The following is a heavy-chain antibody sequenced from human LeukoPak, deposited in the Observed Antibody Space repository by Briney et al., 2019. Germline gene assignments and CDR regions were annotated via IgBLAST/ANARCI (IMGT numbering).Heavy chain of an antibody. V-gene: IGHV4-59*01. CDR3: ARGWGNWYFDL. CDR1: GGSISSYY. J-gene: IGHJ2*01. D-gene: IGHD6-19*01. Sequence: PSETLSLTCTVSGGSISSYYWSWIRQPPGKGLEWIGYIYYSGSTNYNPSLKSRVTISVDTSKNQFSLKLSSVTAADTAVYHCARGWGNWYFDLWGRGTLVTVSS. CDR2: IYYSGST.